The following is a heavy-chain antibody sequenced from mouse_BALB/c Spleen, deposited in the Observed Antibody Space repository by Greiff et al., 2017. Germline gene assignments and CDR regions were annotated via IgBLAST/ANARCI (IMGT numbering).Heavy chain of an antibody. J-gene: IGHJ3*01. CDR1: RFLFNTNA. CDR3: VRDYDSACFAY. D-gene: IGHD2-3*01. Sequence: GGGVAQPKGSLKLSCAPVRFLFNTNALNWFRQAPGNGLEWVARIRSKSNNYATYYADSVKDRFTISRDQSQSMLYLQMNNLRTEDTAIYYCVRDYDSACFAYWGQGTLVTVSA. CDR2: IRSKSNNYAT. V-gene: IGHV10S3*01.